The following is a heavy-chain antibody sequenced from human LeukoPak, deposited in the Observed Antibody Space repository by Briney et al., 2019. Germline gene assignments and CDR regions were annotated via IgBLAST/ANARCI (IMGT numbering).Heavy chain of an antibody. J-gene: IGHJ4*02. CDR2: ISSNGGST. Sequence: GGSLRLSCAASEFTFTTYAMHWVRQAPGKGLEYVSAISSNGGSTYYANSVKGRFTISRDNSKNTLYLQMGSLRAEDMAVYYCAGGNRGTSPYGKFDYGGQEPRAPV. CDR1: EFTFTTYA. CDR3: AGGNRGTSPYGKFDY. D-gene: IGHD3-16*01. V-gene: IGHV3-64*01.